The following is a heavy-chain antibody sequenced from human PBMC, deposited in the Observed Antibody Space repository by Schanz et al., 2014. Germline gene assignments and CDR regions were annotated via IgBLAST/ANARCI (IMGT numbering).Heavy chain of an antibody. V-gene: IGHV4-39*01. D-gene: IGHD3-10*01. CDR3: ARRHGLIRGILIGDD. CDR1: GDSISSESFY. Sequence: QLQLQESGPGLVKPSETLSLTCTVSGDSISSESFYWGWIRQPPGKGLEWIGSRPYSGGTYYNPPLKSRVRISGDPSENHFSRRLTSATAADTAVYFCARRHGLIRGILIGDDWGRGTLVTVSS. CDR2: RPYSGGT. J-gene: IGHJ4*02.